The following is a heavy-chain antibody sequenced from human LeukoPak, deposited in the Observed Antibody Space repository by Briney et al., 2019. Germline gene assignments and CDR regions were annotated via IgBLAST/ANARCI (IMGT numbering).Heavy chain of an antibody. CDR2: ISFDGSNK. CDR3: ARGKYGGYFIDY. Sequence: HPGGSLRLSCAASGFTFSSNAMQRVRQAPGKGLEWVAVISFDGSNKYYTDSVKGRFTISRDNAKNTVYLQMNSLRAEDTAVYYCARGKYGGYFIDYWGQGTLVTVSS. J-gene: IGHJ4*02. D-gene: IGHD5-12*01. CDR1: GFTFSSNA. V-gene: IGHV3-30*04.